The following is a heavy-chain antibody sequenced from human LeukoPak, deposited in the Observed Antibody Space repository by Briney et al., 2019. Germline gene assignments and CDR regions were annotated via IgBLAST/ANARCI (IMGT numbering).Heavy chain of an antibody. J-gene: IGHJ4*01. D-gene: IGHD2-8*02. CDR1: GGSINNFY. CDR3: ARHDEECPGEYCFLLSFDY. CDR2: VHSSGRT. V-gene: IGHV4-59*08. Sequence: SETLSLTCTVSGGSINNFYWSWIRQSPGKGLEWIGYVHSSGRTDYNPSLRSRVSMSADTSKSQLSLRLTSVTAADTAVYFCARHDEECPGEYCFLLSFDYWGPGSLVTVSS.